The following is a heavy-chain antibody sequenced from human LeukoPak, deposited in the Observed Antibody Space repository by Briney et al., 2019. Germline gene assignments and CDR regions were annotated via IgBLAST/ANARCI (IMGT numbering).Heavy chain of an antibody. CDR2: ISSSSSTI. CDR1: GFTFSSYS. D-gene: IGHD6-19*01. J-gene: IGHJ4*02. Sequence: GGSLRLSCAASGFTFSSYSMNWVRQAPGKGLEWVSYISSSSSTIYYADSVKGRFTISRDNAKNSLYLQMNSLRAEDTAVYYCARPFGPFSGWFFDYWGQGTLVTASS. CDR3: ARPFGPFSGWFFDY. V-gene: IGHV3-48*01.